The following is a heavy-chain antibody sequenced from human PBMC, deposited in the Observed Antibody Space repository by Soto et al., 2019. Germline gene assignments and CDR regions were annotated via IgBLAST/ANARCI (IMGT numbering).Heavy chain of an antibody. CDR2: INPKTGGT. CDR3: ARDLRSGYDTHFDP. D-gene: IGHD5-12*01. J-gene: IGHJ5*02. Sequence: VKVSCKASGYTFTGYFMHWVRQAPGQGLEWMGWINPKTGGTNYAQKFQGRVTMTRDTSISTAYMDLSRLRSDDTAVYYCARDLRSGYDTHFDPWGQGTLVTVSS. CDR1: GYTFTGYF. V-gene: IGHV1-2*02.